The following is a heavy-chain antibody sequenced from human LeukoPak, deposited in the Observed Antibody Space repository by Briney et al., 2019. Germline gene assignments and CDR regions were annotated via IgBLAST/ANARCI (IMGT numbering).Heavy chain of an antibody. CDR2: IYYSGST. Sequence: SETLSLTCTVSGGSISSYYWSWIRQTPGKGLEWIGYIYYSGSTNYNPSLKSRVTISVDTSRNQFSLKLSSVTAADTAVYYCARDSTGTYDYWGQGTLVTVSS. D-gene: IGHD2-8*02. V-gene: IGHV4-59*01. CDR3: ARDSTGTYDY. CDR1: GGSISSYY. J-gene: IGHJ4*02.